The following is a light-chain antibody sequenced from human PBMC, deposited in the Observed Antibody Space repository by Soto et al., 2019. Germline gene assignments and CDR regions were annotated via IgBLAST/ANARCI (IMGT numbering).Light chain of an antibody. J-gene: IGKJ1*01. CDR1: QSVSSY. CDR2: DAS. CDR3: QQRSNWPRT. V-gene: IGKV3-11*01. Sequence: EIVLTQSPATLSLSPGERATLSCRASQSVSSYLAWYQQKPGQAPRLLIYDASNRATGIPARFSGSGSGTDFPLTISRLEPEDFAVYYCQQRSNWPRTFGQGTKVDIK.